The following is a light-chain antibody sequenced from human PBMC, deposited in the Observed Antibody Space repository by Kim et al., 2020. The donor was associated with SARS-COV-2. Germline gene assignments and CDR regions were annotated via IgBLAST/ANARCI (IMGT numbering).Light chain of an antibody. Sequence: EIVLTQSPGPLSLSPGERATLSCRASQSVTSSYFAWYQQKPGQTPRLLIYGASSRATGIPDRFSGSGSGTDFTLTISRLEPEDFAVYYCQQYAFSPWTFGQGTKVEIK. CDR3: QQYAFSPWT. CDR1: QSVTSSY. CDR2: GAS. V-gene: IGKV3-20*01. J-gene: IGKJ1*01.